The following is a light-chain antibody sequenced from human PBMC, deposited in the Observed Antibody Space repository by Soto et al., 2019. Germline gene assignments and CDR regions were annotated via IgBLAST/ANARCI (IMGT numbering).Light chain of an antibody. J-gene: IGKJ4*01. V-gene: IGKV3-15*01. CDR1: QSVSSN. CDR2: GVS. CDR3: QHYNGWPL. Sequence: ELVMTQSPATLSVSPGETANLSCRASQSVSSNLAWYQQKFGQAPRLLIYGVSTRATGVSGRFSGSGSGTDFTLTISRLQSEDFAVYFCQHYNGWPLFGGGTKVDIK.